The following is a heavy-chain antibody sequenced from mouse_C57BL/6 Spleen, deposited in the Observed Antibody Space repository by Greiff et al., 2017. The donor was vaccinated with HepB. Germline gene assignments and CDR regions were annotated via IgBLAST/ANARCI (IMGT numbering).Heavy chain of an antibody. Sequence: VQLQQSGPELVKPGASVKMSCKASGYTFTDYNMHWVKQSHGKSLEWIGYINPNNGGTSYNQKFKGKATLTVNKSSSTAYMELRSLTSEDSAVYYCAVEDDYDSWFAYWGQGTLVTVSA. CDR2: INPNNGGT. J-gene: IGHJ3*01. CDR1: GYTFTDYN. V-gene: IGHV1-22*01. D-gene: IGHD2-4*01. CDR3: AVEDDYDSWFAY.